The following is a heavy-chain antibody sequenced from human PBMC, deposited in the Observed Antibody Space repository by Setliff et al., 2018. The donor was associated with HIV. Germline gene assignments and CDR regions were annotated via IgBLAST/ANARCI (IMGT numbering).Heavy chain of an antibody. V-gene: IGHV3-15*01. CDR3: STDLPSSGYFQHNAFDI. CDR1: GFTFSDAW. Sequence: GGSLRLSCAASGFTFSDAWMSWVRQAPGKGLEWVARIKNRANGGTTHCAAPVNGRFTISRDDSKNTLYLQMNSLKTEDTAVYYCSTDLPSSGYFQHNAFDIWGQGTMVTVSS. CDR2: IKNRANGGTT. J-gene: IGHJ3*02. D-gene: IGHD3-22*01.